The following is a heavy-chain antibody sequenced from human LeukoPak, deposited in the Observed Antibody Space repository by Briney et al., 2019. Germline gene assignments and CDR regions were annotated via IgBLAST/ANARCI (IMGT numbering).Heavy chain of an antibody. Sequence: ASVKVSCKAFGYTFTGYYIHWVRQAPGQGLEWMGMINPSGGSTNYAQKFQGRVTMTRDTSTSTVYMELSGLRSEDTAVYYCARGGSPGKNDNYYFDYWGQGTLVTVSS. D-gene: IGHD1-1*01. V-gene: IGHV1-46*01. CDR2: INPSGGST. CDR3: ARGGSPGKNDNYYFDY. J-gene: IGHJ4*02. CDR1: GYTFTGYY.